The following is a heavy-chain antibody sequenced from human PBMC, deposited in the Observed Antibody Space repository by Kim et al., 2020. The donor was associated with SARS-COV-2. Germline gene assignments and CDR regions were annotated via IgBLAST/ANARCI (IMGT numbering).Heavy chain of an antibody. Sequence: SVKVSCKASGGTFSSYAISWVRQAPGQGLEWMGGIIPIFGTANYAQKFQGRVTITADESTSTAYMELSSLRSEDTAVYYCAREGSGYDPPPPHAMDVWGQGTTVTVSS. CDR2: IIPIFGTA. V-gene: IGHV1-69*13. CDR1: GGTFSSYA. CDR3: AREGSGYDPPPPHAMDV. D-gene: IGHD5-12*01. J-gene: IGHJ6*02.